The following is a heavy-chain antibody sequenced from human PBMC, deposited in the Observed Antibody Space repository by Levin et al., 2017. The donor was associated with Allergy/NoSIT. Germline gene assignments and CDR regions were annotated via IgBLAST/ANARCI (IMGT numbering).Heavy chain of an antibody. CDR1: GFTFSSYA. CDR3: ANSQWEFRPFDYYYGMDV. V-gene: IGHV3-23*01. J-gene: IGHJ6*02. Sequence: PSGGSLRLSCAASGFTFSSYAMSWVRQAPGKGLEWVSAISGSGGSTYYADSVKGRFTISRDNSKNTLYLQMNSLRAEDTAVYYCANSQWEFRPFDYYYGMDVWGQGTTVTVSS. CDR2: ISGSGGST. D-gene: IGHD1-26*01.